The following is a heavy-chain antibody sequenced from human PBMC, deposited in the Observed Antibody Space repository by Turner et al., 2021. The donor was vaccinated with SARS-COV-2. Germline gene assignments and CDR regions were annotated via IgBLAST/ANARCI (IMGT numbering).Heavy chain of an antibody. J-gene: IGHJ4*02. CDR1: SYTFTDYY. D-gene: IGHD6-19*01. V-gene: IGHV1-2*02. CDR3: ARGESIAVTDNQYFDY. Sequence: QVLLVQSGVVAKKPGASVKVSCMASSYTFTDYYMHGVRQAHGQGLEWMGWINPNSGGTNYAQKFQGRVTMTRDTYISKTYMELNRMRPDDAAVYFCARGESIAVTDNQYFDYWGQGTLVTVSS. CDR2: INPNSGGT.